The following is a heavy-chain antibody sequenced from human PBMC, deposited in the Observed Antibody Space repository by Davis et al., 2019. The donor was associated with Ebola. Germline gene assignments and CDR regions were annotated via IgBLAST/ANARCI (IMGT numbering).Heavy chain of an antibody. D-gene: IGHD6-19*01. CDR1: GFTFSDYG. Sequence: PGGSLRLSCVASGFTFSDYGFHCVRQAPGKGLQWVAFIQNDGSNQYVDSVKGRFTISRDNSKNTLYLQMNSLRAEDTAVYYCARDGKQWLVPGDFDYWGQGTLVTVSS. CDR2: IQNDGSNQ. V-gene: IGHV3-30*02. CDR3: ARDGKQWLVPGDFDY. J-gene: IGHJ4*02.